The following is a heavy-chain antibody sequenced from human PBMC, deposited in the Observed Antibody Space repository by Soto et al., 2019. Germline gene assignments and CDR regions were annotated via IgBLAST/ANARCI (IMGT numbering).Heavy chain of an antibody. J-gene: IGHJ5*02. CDR2: IYWDDEK. V-gene: IGHV2-5*02. Sequence: KESGPTLVKPTQTLTLTCSFSGFSLTPSGVGVGWIRQPPGKALEWLALIYWDDEKRYSPSLKNRLTLARDTSKNQVVLTMTNMDPMDTATYYCAHRRGSDSSSAFQNWFDHWGQGTLVTVSS. CDR1: GFSLTPSGVG. CDR3: AHRRGSDSSSAFQNWFDH. D-gene: IGHD3-3*01.